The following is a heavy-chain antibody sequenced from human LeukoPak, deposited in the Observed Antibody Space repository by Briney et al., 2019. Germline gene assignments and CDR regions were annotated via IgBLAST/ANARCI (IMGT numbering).Heavy chain of an antibody. CDR2: INWNGGST. D-gene: IGHD4-17*01. V-gene: IGHV3-20*04. J-gene: IGHJ4*02. Sequence: GGSLRLSCAASGFTFDDYGMSWVRQPPGNGLEWVSGINWNGGSTGYADSVKGRFTISRDNAKNSLYLQMNSLRAEDTAVYYCASPRTVTTEHWGQGTLVTVSS. CDR3: ASPRTVTTEH. CDR1: GFTFDDYG.